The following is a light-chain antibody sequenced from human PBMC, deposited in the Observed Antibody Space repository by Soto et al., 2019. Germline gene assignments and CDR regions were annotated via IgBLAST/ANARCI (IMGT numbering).Light chain of an antibody. CDR1: QSFRTN. Sequence: DIVMTQSPAPLSVSPGERATLSCRSSQSFRTNLVWYQQKPGQAPRLIIYDASNRATGIPARFSGSWSGTDFTLTISSLEPEDVAVYYCQQRSNWPITLGQGTRLEIK. CDR3: QQRSNWPIT. V-gene: IGKV3-11*01. J-gene: IGKJ5*01. CDR2: DAS.